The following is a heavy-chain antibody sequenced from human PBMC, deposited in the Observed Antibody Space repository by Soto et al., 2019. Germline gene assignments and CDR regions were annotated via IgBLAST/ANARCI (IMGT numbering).Heavy chain of an antibody. CDR3: ARGAYGDYVDDDFESY. CDR2: IYYSGST. Sequence: PSETLSLTCTVSGGSISSYYWSWIRQPPGKGLEWIGYIYYSGSTNYNPSLKSRVTISVDTSKNQFSLKLSSVTAADTAVYYCARGAYGDYVDDDFESYWGQGTLVTVSS. D-gene: IGHD4-17*01. CDR1: GGSISSYY. V-gene: IGHV4-59*01. J-gene: IGHJ4*02.